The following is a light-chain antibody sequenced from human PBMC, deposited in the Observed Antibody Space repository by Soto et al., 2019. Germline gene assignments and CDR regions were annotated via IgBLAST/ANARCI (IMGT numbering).Light chain of an antibody. J-gene: IGKJ1*01. CDR1: QSVSSN. CDR2: DAS. CDR3: QQYNNWPRT. V-gene: IGKV3D-15*01. Sequence: DIVLTQSPDTLSLSPGERATLSCRASQSVSSNLGWYQQKPGQAPRLLIYDASNRATGIPARFSGSGSGTEFTLTISSLQSEDFAVYYCQQYNNWPRTFGQGTKVDIK.